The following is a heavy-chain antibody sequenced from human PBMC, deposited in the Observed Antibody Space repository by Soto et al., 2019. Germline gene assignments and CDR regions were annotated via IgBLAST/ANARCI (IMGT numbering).Heavy chain of an antibody. V-gene: IGHV1-69*06. CDR2: TITVFNTA. CDR1: GGTLSDYG. J-gene: IGHJ3*02. Sequence: QVQLEQSGAEVKKPGSSMKVSCKASGGTLSDYGVAWLRQAPGQGLEWMGGTITVFNTAKYAQKFQGRVTVTADKFTNIAYMELSSLRSEDTAFYFCARGVYGSGNYYTGPSAFDIWGQGTMVIVSS. D-gene: IGHD3-10*01. CDR3: ARGVYGSGNYYTGPSAFDI.